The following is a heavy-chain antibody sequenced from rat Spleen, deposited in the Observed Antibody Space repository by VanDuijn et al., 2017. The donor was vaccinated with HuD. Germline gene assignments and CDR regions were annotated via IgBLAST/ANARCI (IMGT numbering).Heavy chain of an antibody. Sequence: EVQLVESDGGLVQPGRSLKLSCAASGFTFSDYNMAWVRQAPKKGLEWVATIIYDGSRNFYRDSVKGRFTISRDNAKSSLYLQMDSLRSEDTATYYCARRHFGYTDYFDYWGQGVMVTVSS. V-gene: IGHV5S10*01. CDR1: GFTFSDYN. CDR3: ARRHFGYTDYFDY. J-gene: IGHJ2*01. D-gene: IGHD1-4*01. CDR2: IIYDGSRN.